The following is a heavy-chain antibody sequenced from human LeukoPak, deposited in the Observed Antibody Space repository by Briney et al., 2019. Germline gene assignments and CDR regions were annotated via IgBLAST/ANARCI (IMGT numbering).Heavy chain of an antibody. CDR3: ARVVGARYNWFDP. CDR2: IYTSGST. Sequence: PSQTLSLTCTVSGGSISSGSSYWSWIRQPAGKGLEWIGRIYTSGSTNYNPSLKSRVTISVDTSKDQFSLKLSSVTAADTAVYYCARVVGARYNWFDPWGQGTLVTVSS. D-gene: IGHD1-26*01. J-gene: IGHJ5*02. CDR1: GGSISSGSSY. V-gene: IGHV4-61*02.